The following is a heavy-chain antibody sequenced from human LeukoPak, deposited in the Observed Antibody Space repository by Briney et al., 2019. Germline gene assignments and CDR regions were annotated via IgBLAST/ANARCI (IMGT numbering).Heavy chain of an antibody. CDR1: GFTFNRYN. CDR3: ARLHLTRLYFDF. Sequence: GGSLRLSCAASGFTFNRYNMAWVRQAPGKGLERVSYISSSTGSIHYADSVKGRFTISRDNAKNSLYLQLNSLGVEDTAVYYCARLHLTRLYFDFWGQGTLVTVSS. J-gene: IGHJ4*02. CDR2: ISSSTGSI. V-gene: IGHV3-48*01. D-gene: IGHD1-14*01.